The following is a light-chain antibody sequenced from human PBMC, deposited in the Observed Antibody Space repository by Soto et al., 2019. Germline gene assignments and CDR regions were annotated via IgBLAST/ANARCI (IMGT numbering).Light chain of an antibody. CDR1: QGLVYSDGNTF. CDR3: VQGTHWPWT. V-gene: IGKV2-30*01. J-gene: IGKJ1*01. Sequence: DVVMTQSPLSLSVTLGQPASISCRSSQGLVYSDGNTFLNWFHQRPGQSPRRLIYQVSNRDSGVPDRFSGSGSGTDYTLTISGVEAEDVGIYYCVQGTHWPWTFGKGTKVEIK. CDR2: QVS.